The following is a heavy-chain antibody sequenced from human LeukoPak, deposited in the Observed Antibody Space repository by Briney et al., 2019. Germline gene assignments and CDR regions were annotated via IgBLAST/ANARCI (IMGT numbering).Heavy chain of an antibody. CDR1: GGSISSSNW. D-gene: IGHD6-19*01. Sequence: SGTLSLTCAVSGGSISSSNWWSWVRQPPGKELEWIGEIYHSGSTNYNPSLKSRVTISVDKSKNQFSLKLSSVTAADTAVYYCARVDAGWARTAFDIWGQGTMVTVSS. CDR3: ARVDAGWARTAFDI. V-gene: IGHV4-4*02. J-gene: IGHJ3*02. CDR2: IYHSGST.